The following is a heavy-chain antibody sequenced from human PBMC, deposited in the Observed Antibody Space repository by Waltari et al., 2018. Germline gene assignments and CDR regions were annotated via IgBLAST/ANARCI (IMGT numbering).Heavy chain of an antibody. CDR1: GYTFSTNG. CDR3: ARDRRTSLVQSTYYFDY. V-gene: IGHV1-18*01. Sequence: QVQLVQSGPEVKKPGASVRVSCKASGYTFSTNGISWVRQAPGQGLEWMGWVSGYSGETTSAQKIQGRVTMTTDTATSTAYMELRSLTSDDTAVYYCARDRRTSLVQSTYYFDYWGQGTLVTVSS. D-gene: IGHD3-10*01. CDR2: VSGYSGET. J-gene: IGHJ4*02.